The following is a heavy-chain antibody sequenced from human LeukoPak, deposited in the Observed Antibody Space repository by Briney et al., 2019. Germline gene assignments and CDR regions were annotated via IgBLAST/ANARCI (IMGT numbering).Heavy chain of an antibody. Sequence: GGSLRLSCAASGFTFNSYWMGWVRQAPGKGLEGVANIKRDGSEKYYVDSVKGRFTISRDNAKNSLYLQMNSLRAEDTAVYYCARDKEAAVDFWSGYYPLWGQGTLVTVSS. CDR1: GFTFNSYW. V-gene: IGHV3-7*01. CDR3: ARDKEAAVDFWSGYYPL. CDR2: IKRDGSEK. D-gene: IGHD3-3*01. J-gene: IGHJ4*02.